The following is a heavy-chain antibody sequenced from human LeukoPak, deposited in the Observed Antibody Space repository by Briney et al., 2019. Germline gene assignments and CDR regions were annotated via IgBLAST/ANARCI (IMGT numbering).Heavy chain of an antibody. J-gene: IGHJ4*02. CDR3: ARSAGGYYPYFDY. V-gene: IGHV3-49*03. CDR2: IRSKAYGGTT. CDR1: GFTFGDYA. Sequence: GGSLRLSCTASGFTFGDYAMSWFRQAPGKGLEWVGFIRSKAYGGTTEYAASVKGRFTISRDDSKSIAYLQMNSLKTEDTAVYYCARSAGGYYPYFDYWGQGTLVTVSS. D-gene: IGHD1-26*01.